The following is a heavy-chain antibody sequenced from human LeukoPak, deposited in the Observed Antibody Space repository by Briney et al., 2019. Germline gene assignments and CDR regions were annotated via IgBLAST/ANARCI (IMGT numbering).Heavy chain of an antibody. CDR1: GYTFTGYY. CDR3: ARDPGYSYGYDY. V-gene: IGHV1-2*02. D-gene: IGHD5-18*01. J-gene: IGHJ4*02. CDR2: IDPNSGGT. Sequence: GASVKVSCKASGYTFTGYYMHWVRQAPGQGLEWMGWIDPNSGGTNYAQKFQGRVTMTRDTSISTAYMELSRLRSDDTAVYYCARDPGYSYGYDYWGQGTLVTVSS.